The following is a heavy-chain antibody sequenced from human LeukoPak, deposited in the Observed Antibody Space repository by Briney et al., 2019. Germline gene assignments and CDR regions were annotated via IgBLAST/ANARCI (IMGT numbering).Heavy chain of an antibody. Sequence: SGGSLRLSCAASGFTFSDYTMNWVRQAPGKGLEWVSPISSGGTYKYYADSVKGRFTISRDNAKNTLYLQMNSLRAEDTAVFYCARGRNTVATGGGHDVFDIWGQGTMVTVSS. CDR2: ISSGGTYK. D-gene: IGHD5-12*01. J-gene: IGHJ3*02. CDR1: GFTFSDYT. V-gene: IGHV3-21*01. CDR3: ARGRNTVATGGGHDVFDI.